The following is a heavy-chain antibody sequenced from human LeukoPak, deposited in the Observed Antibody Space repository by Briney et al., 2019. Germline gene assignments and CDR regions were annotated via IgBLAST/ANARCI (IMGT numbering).Heavy chain of an antibody. J-gene: IGHJ4*02. V-gene: IGHV5-51*01. CDR2: IYPSDSDT. CDR3: ARSYYDFWSGYHTYGY. Sequence: GESLKISGKGSGYSFASYWIGWVRQMPGKGLEWMGIIYPSDSDTRYSPSFQGQVTISADKSLSTAYLQWSSLKASDSAIYYCARSYYDFWSGYHTYGYWGQGTLVTVSS. CDR1: GYSFASYW. D-gene: IGHD3-3*01.